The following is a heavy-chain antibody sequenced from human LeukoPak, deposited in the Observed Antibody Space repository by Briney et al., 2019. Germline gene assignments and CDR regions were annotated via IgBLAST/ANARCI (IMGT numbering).Heavy chain of an antibody. D-gene: IGHD4/OR15-4a*01. Sequence: GGSLRLSCVGSGFTFDDFGMHWVRQGPGKGLEWVAGISWNSGRIDYADSVKGRFTVSRDNAKKSLLLQMNSLRVEDTALYYCAKDFADYRDVAGWFDPWGQGTLVTVSS. CDR3: AKDFADYRDVAGWFDP. CDR1: GFTFDDFG. V-gene: IGHV3-9*01. CDR2: ISWNSGRI. J-gene: IGHJ5*02.